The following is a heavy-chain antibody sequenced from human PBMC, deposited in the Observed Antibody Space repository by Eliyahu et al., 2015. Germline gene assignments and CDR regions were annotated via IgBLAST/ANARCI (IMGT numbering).Heavy chain of an antibody. CDR3: ARDKTVVRGVIDY. J-gene: IGHJ4*02. CDR2: ISRDGWNK. D-gene: IGHD3-10*01. CDR1: GFXLSSYG. Sequence: QVQLVESGGGVVQPGRSLXLXCAAXGFXLSSYGMHXVRPAPGKGLEWAAFISRDGWNKYYADSVKGRFTISRDTSKNTLYLEVNSLRTGDTALYYCARDKTVVRGVIDYWGQGTLVTVSS. V-gene: IGHV3-30*03.